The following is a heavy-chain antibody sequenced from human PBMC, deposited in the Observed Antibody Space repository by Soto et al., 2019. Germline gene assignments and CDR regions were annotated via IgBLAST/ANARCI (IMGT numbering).Heavy chain of an antibody. V-gene: IGHV4-59*08. Sequence: SETLSLTCTVSGGSISSYYWSWIRQPPGKGLGWIGYIYYSGSTNYNPSLKSRVTISVDTSKNQFSLKLSSVTAADTAVYYCARQSYGYFDYWGQGTLVTVSS. D-gene: IGHD3-10*01. CDR2: IYYSGST. CDR3: ARQSYGYFDY. J-gene: IGHJ4*02. CDR1: GGSISSYY.